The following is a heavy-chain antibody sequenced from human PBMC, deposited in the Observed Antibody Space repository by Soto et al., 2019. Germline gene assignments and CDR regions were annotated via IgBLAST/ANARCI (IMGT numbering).Heavy chain of an antibody. V-gene: IGHV3-30*18. J-gene: IGHJ6*02. CDR2: ISYDGSNK. CDR1: GFTFSRYG. CDR3: AKALSSGRYYYYGMDV. D-gene: IGHD6-19*01. Sequence: QVQLVESGGGVVQPGTSLRLSCAASGFTFSRYGMHWVRQAPGKGLEWVSVISYDGSNKYYADSVRGRFTVCRDSSKNTLNLQMNSLRAEDTAVYYCAKALSSGRYYYYGMDVWGQGTTVTVSS.